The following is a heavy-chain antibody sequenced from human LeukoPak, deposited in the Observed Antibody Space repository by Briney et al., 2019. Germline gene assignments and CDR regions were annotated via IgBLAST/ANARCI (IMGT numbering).Heavy chain of an antibody. V-gene: IGHV1-18*01. D-gene: IGHD6-13*01. CDR2: ISPYSGNT. Sequence: ASVKVSCKASGYTFHNYGISWVRQAPGQGLEWMGWISPYSGNTDYTERLQGRVTMTTDTSTTTAFMELRSLRSDDTAVYYCARTSGVSAAGSPYYFDYWGQGILVTVSS. CDR1: GYTFHNYG. J-gene: IGHJ4*02. CDR3: ARTSGVSAAGSPYYFDY.